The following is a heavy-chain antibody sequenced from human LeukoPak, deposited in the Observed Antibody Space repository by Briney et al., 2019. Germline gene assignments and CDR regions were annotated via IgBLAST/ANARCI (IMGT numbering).Heavy chain of an antibody. J-gene: IGHJ4*02. V-gene: IGHV4-39*01. CDR1: GGSISSSSYY. CDR3: ARRLVGWLQNSYYFDY. CDR2: IYYSGST. Sequence: SGTLSLTCTVSGGSISSSSYYWGWIRQPPGKGLEWIGSIYYSGSTYYNPSLKSRVTISVDTSKNQFSLKLSSVTAADTAVYYCARRLVGWLQNSYYFDYWGQGTLVTVSS. D-gene: IGHD5-24*01.